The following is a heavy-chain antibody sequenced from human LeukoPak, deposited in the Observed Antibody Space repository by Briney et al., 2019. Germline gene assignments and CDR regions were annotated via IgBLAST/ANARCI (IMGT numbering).Heavy chain of an antibody. CDR3: ATSLPVVQGVIFAY. J-gene: IGHJ4*02. V-gene: IGHV3-53*01. D-gene: IGHD3-10*01. CDR2: LYSGGTT. CDR1: AFTVSSSY. Sequence: PGGSLRLSCALAAFTVSSSYIGWVRPAAGEGLGWVSVLYSGGTTCYADSVEGRFTVSRDNSMNTLYLQMNRLRAEETAEYYCATSLPVVQGVIFAYWGQGTLVTVSS.